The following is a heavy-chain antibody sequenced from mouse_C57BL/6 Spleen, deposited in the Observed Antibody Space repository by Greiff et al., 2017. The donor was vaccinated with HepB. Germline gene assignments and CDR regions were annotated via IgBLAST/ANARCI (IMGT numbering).Heavy chain of an antibody. CDR3: ARQTTPSYYSNYWCGY. J-gene: IGHJ3*01. CDR2: IHPNSGST. CDR1: GYTFTSYW. D-gene: IGHD2-5*01. V-gene: IGHV1-64*01. Sequence: QVQLQQPGAELVKPGASVKLSCKASGYTFTSYWMHWVKQRPGQGLEWIGMIHPNSGSTNYNEKFKSKATLTVDKSSSTAYMQLSSLASEDSAVYYCARQTTPSYYSNYWCGYWGQGTTVTVSA.